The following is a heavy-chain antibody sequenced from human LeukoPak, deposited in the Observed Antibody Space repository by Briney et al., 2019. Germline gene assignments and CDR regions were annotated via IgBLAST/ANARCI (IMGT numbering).Heavy chain of an antibody. CDR3: ARDMYLVGAYSGSYDY. Sequence: GGSLRLSCAASGFTFSSYSMNWVRQAPGKGLEWVSSISSSSSYIYYADSVKGRFTISRDNAKNSLYLQMNSLRAEDTAVYYCARDMYLVGAYSGSYDYWGQGTLVTVSS. D-gene: IGHD1-26*01. V-gene: IGHV3-21*01. CDR1: GFTFSSYS. CDR2: ISSSSSYI. J-gene: IGHJ4*02.